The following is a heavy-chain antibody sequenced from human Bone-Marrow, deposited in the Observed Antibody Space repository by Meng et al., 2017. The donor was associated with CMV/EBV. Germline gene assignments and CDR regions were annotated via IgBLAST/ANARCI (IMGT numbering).Heavy chain of an antibody. CDR1: GFTFSSYD. V-gene: IGHV3-13*01. J-gene: IGHJ6*02. CDR2: IGTAGDT. Sequence: GESLKISCAASGFTFSSYDMHWVRQATGKGLEWVSAIGTAGDTYYPGSVKGRFTISRENAKNSLYLQMNSLRAGDTAVYYCARDKGYGMEVWGQGTTVTISS. CDR3: ARDKGYGMEV.